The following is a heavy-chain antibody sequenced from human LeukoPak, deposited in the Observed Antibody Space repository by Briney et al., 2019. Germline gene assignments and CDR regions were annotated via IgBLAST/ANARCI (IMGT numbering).Heavy chain of an antibody. J-gene: IGHJ5*02. Sequence: GGSLRLSCAASRFTFSSYSMNWVRQAPGKGLEWLSYISSTSGTIYYADSVKGRFTIFRDNAKNSLYLQMNSLRAEDTAVYYCARGSSNIPARDNWFDPWGQGTLVTVSS. CDR1: RFTFSSYS. CDR2: ISSTSGTI. CDR3: ARGSSNIPARDNWFDP. V-gene: IGHV3-48*01. D-gene: IGHD6-6*01.